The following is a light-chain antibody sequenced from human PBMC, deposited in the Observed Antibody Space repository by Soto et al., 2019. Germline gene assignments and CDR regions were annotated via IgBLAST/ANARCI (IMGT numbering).Light chain of an antibody. CDR1: QDITNY. V-gene: IGKV1-33*01. CDR2: DAS. CDR3: QQYDDLPLT. J-gene: IGKJ4*01. Sequence: DIQMTQSPSSLSASVGDRVTVTCQARQDITNYLSWYQQKPGKAPKLLISDASNLEIGVPSRFSGRGSGTDFSLTINNLQPEDFATYFCQQYDDLPLTFGGGTKVEVK.